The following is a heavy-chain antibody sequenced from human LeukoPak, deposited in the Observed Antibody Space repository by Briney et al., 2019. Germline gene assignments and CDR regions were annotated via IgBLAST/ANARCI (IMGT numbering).Heavy chain of an antibody. CDR2: IYYSGST. CDR3: ARISGDHLEWLPNRFDP. V-gene: IGHV4-39*01. Sequence: SETLSLTCTVSGGSISSSSYYWGWIRQPPGKGLEWIGSIYYSGSTYYNPSLKSRVTISVDTSKNQFSLKLSSVTAADTAVYYCARISGDHLEWLPNRFDPWGQGTLVTVSS. D-gene: IGHD3-3*01. J-gene: IGHJ5*02. CDR1: GGSISSSSYY.